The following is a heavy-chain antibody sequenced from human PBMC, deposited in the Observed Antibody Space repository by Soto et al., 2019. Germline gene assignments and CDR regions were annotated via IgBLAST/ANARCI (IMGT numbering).Heavy chain of an antibody. CDR1: GGSISSSNW. J-gene: IGHJ4*02. V-gene: IGHV4-4*02. Sequence: QVQLQESGPGLVKPSGTLSLTCAVSGGSISSSNWWSWVRQPPGKGLEWIGEIYHSGSTNYNPSLKSLVTIAVKKSKIQFSLKLSSVTAADTAVYYCARAAMGGSSWPFDYWGQGTLVTVSS. CDR2: IYHSGST. D-gene: IGHD6-13*01. CDR3: ARAAMGGSSWPFDY.